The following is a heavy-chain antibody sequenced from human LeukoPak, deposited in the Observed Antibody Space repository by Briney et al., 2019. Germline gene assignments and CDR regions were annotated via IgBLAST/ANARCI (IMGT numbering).Heavy chain of an antibody. CDR1: GGSIGSGDFY. D-gene: IGHD1-26*01. CDR3: ARETYRGTQRGTDY. CDR2: IYYSGST. V-gene: IGHV4-30-4*01. J-gene: IGHJ4*02. Sequence: SEALSLTCTLSGGSIGSGDFYWRWIRQPPGKGLEWIGYIYYSGSTNYNPSLKSRVTISIDTSKNQFSLKLSSVTAADTAVYYCARETYRGTQRGTDYWGQGTLVTVSS.